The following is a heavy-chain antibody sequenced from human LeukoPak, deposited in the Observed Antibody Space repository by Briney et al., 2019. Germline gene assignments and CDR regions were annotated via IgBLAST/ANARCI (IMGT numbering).Heavy chain of an antibody. CDR1: GYTFTSYG. CDR3: ARVPHCSSTSCTNYYYYMDV. J-gene: IGHJ6*03. V-gene: IGHV1-18*01. CDR2: ISAYNGNT. Sequence: GASVKVSCKASGYTFTSYGISWVRQAPGQGLEWMGWISAYNGNTNYAQKLQGRVTMTTDTSPSTAYMELRSLRSDDTAVYYCARVPHCSSTSCTNYYYYMDVWGKGTTVTVSS. D-gene: IGHD2-2*01.